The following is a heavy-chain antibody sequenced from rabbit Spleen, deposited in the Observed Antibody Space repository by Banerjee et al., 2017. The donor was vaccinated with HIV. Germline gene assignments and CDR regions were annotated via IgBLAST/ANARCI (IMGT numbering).Heavy chain of an antibody. CDR1: GFSFSNRYY. J-gene: IGHJ4*01. Sequence: QSLEESGGDLVKPGASLTLTCTASGFSFSNRYYMCWVRQAPGKGLEWIACINIVTGKDVYASWAKGRFIMSRTSSTKVTLQMTSLTAADTATYFCARDLVVAIGWNFNLWGQGTLVTVS. D-gene: IGHD3-3*01. V-gene: IGHV1S40*01. CDR2: INIVTGKD. CDR3: ARDLVVAIGWNFNL.